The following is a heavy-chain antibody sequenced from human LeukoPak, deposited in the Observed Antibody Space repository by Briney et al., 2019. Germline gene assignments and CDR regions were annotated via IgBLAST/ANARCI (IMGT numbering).Heavy chain of an antibody. D-gene: IGHD1-1*01. V-gene: IGHV3-48*02. CDR3: ARSSHNNYWYFDY. J-gene: IGHJ4*02. CDR2: ISGSGSAV. Sequence: PGGSLRLSCAASGFTFSSYSMNWVRQAPGKGLEWVSYISGSGSAVYYADSVKGRFTISRDNAKNSLYLQMNFLRDEDTAVYYCARSSHNNYWYFDYWGQGTLVTVSS. CDR1: GFTFSSYS.